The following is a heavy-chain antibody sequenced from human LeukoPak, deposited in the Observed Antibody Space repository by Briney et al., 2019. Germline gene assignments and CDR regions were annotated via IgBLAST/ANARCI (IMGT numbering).Heavy chain of an antibody. CDR1: GFTFSSYA. V-gene: IGHV3-64*01. Sequence: QPGGSLRLSCAASGFTFSSYAMHWVRQAPGKGLEYVSAISSNGGSTYYANSVKGRFTISRDNSKNTLYLQMGSLRAEDMAVYYCARAGDYYYYYMDVWGKGTTVTVSS. CDR3: ARAGDYYYYYMDV. J-gene: IGHJ6*03. CDR2: ISSNGGST.